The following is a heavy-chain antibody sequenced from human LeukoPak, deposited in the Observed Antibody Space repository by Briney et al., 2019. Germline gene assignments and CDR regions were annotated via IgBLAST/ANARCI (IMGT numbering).Heavy chain of an antibody. J-gene: IGHJ4*02. D-gene: IGHD1-7*01. CDR1: GYSFTSYW. Sequence: GESLKISCKGSGYSFTSYWIGWVRQMPGKGLEWMGIIYPGDSDTRYSPSFQGQVPLSADKSISTAYLQWSSLKASDTAMYYCARLSGEYAGNWNYLDYWGQGTLVTVSS. CDR3: ARLSGEYAGNWNYLDY. V-gene: IGHV5-51*01. CDR2: IYPGDSDT.